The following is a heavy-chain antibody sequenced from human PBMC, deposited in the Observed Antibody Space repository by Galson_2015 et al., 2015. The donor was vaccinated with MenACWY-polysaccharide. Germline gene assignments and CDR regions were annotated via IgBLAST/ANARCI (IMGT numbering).Heavy chain of an antibody. CDR2: INSDGSST. J-gene: IGHJ3*02. V-gene: IGHV3-74*01. Sequence: SLRLSCAASGFTFSSYWMHWVRQAPGKGLVWVSRINSDGSSTSYADSVKGRFTISRDNAKNTLYLQMNSLRAEDTAVYYCARVCGWYCGNDAFDIWGQGTMVTVSS. D-gene: IGHD6-19*01. CDR1: GFTFSSYW. CDR3: ARVCGWYCGNDAFDI.